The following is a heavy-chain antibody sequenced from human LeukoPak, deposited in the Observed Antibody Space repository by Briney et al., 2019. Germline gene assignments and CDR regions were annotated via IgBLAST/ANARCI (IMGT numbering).Heavy chain of an antibody. J-gene: IGHJ4*02. CDR3: AREGGSALDY. D-gene: IGHD1-26*01. CDR1: GGSISSYY. Sequence: ASETLSLTCTVSGGSISSYYWSWIRQPPGKGLEWNGYIYYSGSTNYNPSLKSRVTISVDTSKNQFSLKLSSVTAADTAVYYCAREGGSALDYWGQGTLVTVSS. V-gene: IGHV4-59*01. CDR2: IYYSGST.